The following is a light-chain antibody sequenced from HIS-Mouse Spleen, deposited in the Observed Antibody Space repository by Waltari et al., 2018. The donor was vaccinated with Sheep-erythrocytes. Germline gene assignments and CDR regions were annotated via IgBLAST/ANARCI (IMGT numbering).Light chain of an antibody. J-gene: IGKJ2*01. CDR2: DAY. Sequence: IVLTQSPDTQSLFRGEGATLSCRASQSVSRYFALYQKKPGQAPSLLIYDAYNRATGIPAMVSCSESGTDFTITIRSLEPEDFAVYYCQQRSNWYTFGQGTKLEIK. V-gene: IGKV3-11*01. CDR3: QQRSNWYT. CDR1: QSVSRY.